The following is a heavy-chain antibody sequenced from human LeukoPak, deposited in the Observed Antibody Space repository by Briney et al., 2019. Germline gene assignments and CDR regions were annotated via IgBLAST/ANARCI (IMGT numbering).Heavy chain of an antibody. V-gene: IGHV3-21*04. CDR3: AREDGTY. Sequence: PGGSLRLSCAASGFTFSSYSMNWVRQAPGKGLEWVSSITRSSTSTYYTDSVRGRFTISRDNAKNSLYLQMNSLRAEDTAVYYCAREDGTYWGQGTLVTVSS. CDR2: ITRSSTST. J-gene: IGHJ4*02. CDR1: GFTFSSYS. D-gene: IGHD1-1*01.